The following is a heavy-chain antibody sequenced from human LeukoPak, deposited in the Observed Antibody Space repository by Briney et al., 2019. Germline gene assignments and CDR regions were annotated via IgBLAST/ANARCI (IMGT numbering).Heavy chain of an antibody. CDR3: ARDGDLLLWFGELLYC. Sequence: ASVKVSCKASGYTFTGYYMHWVRQAPGQGLEWMGWINPNSGGTNYAQKFQGRVTMTRDTSISTAYMELSRLRSDDTAVYYCARDGDLLLWFGELLYCWGQGTLVTVSS. V-gene: IGHV1-2*02. D-gene: IGHD3-10*01. CDR1: GYTFTGYY. J-gene: IGHJ4*02. CDR2: INPNSGGT.